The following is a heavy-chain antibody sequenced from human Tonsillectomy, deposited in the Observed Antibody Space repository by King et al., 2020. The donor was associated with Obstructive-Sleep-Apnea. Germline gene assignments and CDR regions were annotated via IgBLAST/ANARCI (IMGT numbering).Heavy chain of an antibody. J-gene: IGHJ4*02. D-gene: IGHD3-10*01. V-gene: IGHV3-21*01. CDR3: ARTNGSGNYWH. CDR2: ISSSSSYI. Sequence: VQLVESGGGLVKPGGSLRLSCAASGFTFSNYSMNWVRQAPGKGLEWVSSISSSSSYIYYADSVKGRFTISRDNAKNYLYLQMNSLRAEDTAVYYCARTNGSGNYWHWGQGTLVTVSS. CDR1: GFTFSNYS.